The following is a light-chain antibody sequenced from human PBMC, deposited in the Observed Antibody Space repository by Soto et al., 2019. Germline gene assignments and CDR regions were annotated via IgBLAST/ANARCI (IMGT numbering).Light chain of an antibody. J-gene: IGLJ1*01. V-gene: IGLV1-40*01. CDR2: GNT. CDR3: QSYDSSLSGCV. Sequence: QSVLTQPPSVSGAPGQRVTISCTGNSFNIGADYDVHWYQQLPGTAPKLLIYGNTNRPSGVPDRFSGSKSGTSASLAITGLQAEDEADYYCQSYDSSLSGCVFGTGDQGHRP. CDR1: SFNIGADYD.